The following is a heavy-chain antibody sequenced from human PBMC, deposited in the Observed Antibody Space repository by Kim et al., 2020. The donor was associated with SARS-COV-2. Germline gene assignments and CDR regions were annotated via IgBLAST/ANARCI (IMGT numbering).Heavy chain of an antibody. CDR3: ARDGGAYDY. V-gene: IGHV1-46*01. J-gene: IGHJ4*02. Sequence: GSTNYAQKFQGRVTITRDTSTSTVYMELSSLRSEDTAVYYCARDGGAYDYWGQGTLVTVSS. CDR2: GST. D-gene: IGHD1-26*01.